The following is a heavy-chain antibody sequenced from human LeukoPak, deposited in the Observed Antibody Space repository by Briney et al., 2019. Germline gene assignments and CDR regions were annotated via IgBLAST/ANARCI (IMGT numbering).Heavy chain of an antibody. CDR3: ARELDIVLMVYAASYGMDV. CDR2: ISSSSSYI. Sequence: GSLRLSCAASGFTFSSYSMNWVRQAPGKGLEWVSSISSSSSYIYYADSVKGRFTISRDNAKNSLYLQMNSLRAEDTAVYYCARELDIVLMVYAASYGMDVWGQGTTVTVSS. CDR1: GFTFSSYS. J-gene: IGHJ6*02. V-gene: IGHV3-21*01. D-gene: IGHD2-8*01.